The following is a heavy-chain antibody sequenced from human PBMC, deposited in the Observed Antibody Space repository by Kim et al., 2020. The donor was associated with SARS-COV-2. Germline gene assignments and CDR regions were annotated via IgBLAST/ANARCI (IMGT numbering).Heavy chain of an antibody. D-gene: IGHD2-2*01. CDR2: INAGNGNT. CDR3: ARDTGYCSSTSCYHAGFDP. J-gene: IGHJ5*02. CDR1: GYTFTSYA. Sequence: ASVKVSCKASGYTFTSYAMHWVRQAPGQRLEWMGWINAGNGNTKYSQKFQGRVTITRDTSASTAYMELSSLRSEDTAVYYCARDTGYCSSTSCYHAGFDPWGQGTLVTVSS. V-gene: IGHV1-3*01.